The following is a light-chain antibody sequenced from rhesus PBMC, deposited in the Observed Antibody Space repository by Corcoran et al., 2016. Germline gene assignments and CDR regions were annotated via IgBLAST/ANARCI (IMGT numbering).Light chain of an antibody. V-gene: IGKV3-42*01. CDR3: QQDCSWPRALT. J-gene: IGKJ4*01. Sequence: EIVMTQSPATLSLSPGERATLSCRASQSVSSSLAWYQQKPGQAPSLLIYGASSRATGIPDRFSGSGAGTEFTLTISSREPEDVGVKYWQQDCSWPRALTFGEGTKVELK. CDR1: QSVSSS. CDR2: GAS.